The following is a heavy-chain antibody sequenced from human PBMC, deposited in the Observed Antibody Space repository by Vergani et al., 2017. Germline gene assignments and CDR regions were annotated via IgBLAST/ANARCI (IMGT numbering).Heavy chain of an antibody. J-gene: IGHJ5*02. CDR3: AKDPITSIAAAEGGWFDP. V-gene: IGHV3-30*18. D-gene: IGHD6-13*01. CDR1: GFTFSSYG. Sequence: QVQLVESGGGVVQPGRSLRLSCAASGFTFSSYGMHWVRQAPGKGLEWVAVISYDGSNKYYADSVKGRFTISRDNSKNTLYLQMNSLRAEDTAVYYCAKDPITSIAAAEGGWFDPWGQGTLVTVSS. CDR2: ISYDGSNK.